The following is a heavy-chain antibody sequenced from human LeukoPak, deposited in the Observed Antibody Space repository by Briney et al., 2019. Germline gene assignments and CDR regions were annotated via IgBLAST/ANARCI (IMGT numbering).Heavy chain of an antibody. J-gene: IGHJ4*02. CDR1: GFIFRSFA. Sequence: PGGSLRLSCAASGFIFRSFAMSWVRQAPGKGLEWVSIISGTGGTTYYADSVKGRFTISRDNSRNTLYLQMNSLRAEDTAIYYCVKDMAGNYDYWGQGTLVTVSS. V-gene: IGHV3-23*01. CDR3: VKDMAGNYDY. CDR2: ISGTGGTT. D-gene: IGHD4-11*01.